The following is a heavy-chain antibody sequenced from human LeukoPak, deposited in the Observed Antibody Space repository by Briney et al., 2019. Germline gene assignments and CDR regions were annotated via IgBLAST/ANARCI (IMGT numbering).Heavy chain of an antibody. CDR1: GYTFTSYY. V-gene: IGHV1-46*01. CDR2: INPSGGST. J-gene: IGHJ4*02. Sequence: ASVKVSCKASGYTFTSYYMHWARQAPGQGLEWMGIINPSGGSTSYAQKFQGRVTMTRDTSTSTVYMELSSLRSEDTAVYYCAATDRFLDPNWSKRQISTGSRFDYWGQGTLVTVSS. CDR3: AATDRFLDPNWSKRQISTGSRFDY. D-gene: IGHD3-3*01.